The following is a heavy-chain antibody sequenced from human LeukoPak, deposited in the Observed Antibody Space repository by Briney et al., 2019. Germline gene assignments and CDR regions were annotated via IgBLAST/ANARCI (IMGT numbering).Heavy chain of an antibody. CDR2: VFYTGST. CDR3: ARGYCSGGSCYSYYYYNYMDV. J-gene: IGHJ6*03. V-gene: IGHV4-59*12. Sequence: SETLSLTCNVFGGSITNYYWSWVRQPPGKGLEWIGFVFYTGSTTYNPSLRSRVTISLDTPNKQFSLKLSSVTAADTAVYYCARGYCSGGSCYSYYYYNYMDVWGKGTTVTVSS. CDR1: GGSITNYY. D-gene: IGHD2-15*01.